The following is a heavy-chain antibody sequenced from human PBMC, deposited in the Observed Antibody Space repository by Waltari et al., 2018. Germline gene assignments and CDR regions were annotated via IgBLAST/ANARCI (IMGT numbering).Heavy chain of an antibody. CDR3: ARGDEYYYDSSGYETRGDAFDI. Sequence: QLQLQESGSGLVKPSQTLSLTCAVSGGSISSGGYSWSWIRQPPGKGLEWIGYIYHSGSTYYNPALKSRVTISVDRSKNQFSLKLSSVTAADTAVYYCARGDEYYYDSSGYETRGDAFDIWGQGTMVTVSS. J-gene: IGHJ3*02. CDR2: IYHSGST. D-gene: IGHD3-22*01. CDR1: GGSISSGGYS. V-gene: IGHV4-30-2*01.